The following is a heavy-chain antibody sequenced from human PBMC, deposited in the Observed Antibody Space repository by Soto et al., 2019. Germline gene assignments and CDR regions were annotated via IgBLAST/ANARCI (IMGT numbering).Heavy chain of an antibody. V-gene: IGHV3-21*01. Sequence: PGGSLRFPCAASGITLSGDAMNWGRQAPGKGLEWISSINPTSTYIYYGASVKGQFTISRDKANSSPHLQRNSLRAEDTAVYYCVRDYVMDVWGQGTTVTVPS. D-gene: IGHD3-10*02. CDR3: VRDYVMDV. CDR2: INPTSTYI. CDR1: GITLSGDA. J-gene: IGHJ6*02.